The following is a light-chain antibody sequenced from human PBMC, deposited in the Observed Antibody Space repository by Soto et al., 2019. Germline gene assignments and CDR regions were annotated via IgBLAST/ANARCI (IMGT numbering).Light chain of an antibody. CDR3: QQYGSLSWT. V-gene: IGKV3-20*01. J-gene: IGKJ1*01. Sequence: IVMTQSPTPLSVSPGERATLSCRASQSVSRNLAWYQQKPGQAPRIIIFGASGRATGIPDRFSGSGSGTDFTLTISRLEPEDFAVYYCQQYGSLSWTFGQGTKVDIK. CDR2: GAS. CDR1: QSVSRN.